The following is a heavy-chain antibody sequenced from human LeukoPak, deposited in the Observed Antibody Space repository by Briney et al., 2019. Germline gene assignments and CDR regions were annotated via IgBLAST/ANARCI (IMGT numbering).Heavy chain of an antibody. D-gene: IGHD1-7*01. CDR1: GLSVSTSV. CDR2: TWSDGVAK. V-gene: IGHV3-33*03. J-gene: IGHJ3*01. Sequence: GGSLRLSCATSGLSVSTSVIHWVRQIPGRGLQWVAGTWSDGVAKYYEASVKGRLTISIDRSKNTVFLQMNNLRAEDTALYHCTKETNAFDAWGQGTLVTVSS. CDR3: TKETNAFDA.